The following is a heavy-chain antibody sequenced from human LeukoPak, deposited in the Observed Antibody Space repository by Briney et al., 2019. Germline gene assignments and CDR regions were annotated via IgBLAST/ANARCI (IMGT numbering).Heavy chain of an antibody. J-gene: IGHJ4*02. D-gene: IGHD1-1*01. Sequence: PGGFLRLSCAASGFTFSSYGMHWVRQAPGKGLEWVAFIRYDGSNKHYADSVKGRFTISRDNSENSLFLQMNSLRGDDTAMYYCAEDQKLQPFHYWGQGTLVTVSS. CDR1: GFTFSSYG. V-gene: IGHV3-30*02. CDR2: IRYDGSNK. CDR3: AEDQKLQPFHY.